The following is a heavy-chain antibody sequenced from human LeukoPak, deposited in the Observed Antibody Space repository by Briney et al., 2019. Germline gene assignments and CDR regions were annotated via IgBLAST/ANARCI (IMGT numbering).Heavy chain of an antibody. J-gene: IGHJ4*02. D-gene: IGHD3-10*01. CDR2: IWYDGSNK. Sequence: GGSLRLSCAASGFTFSTYGIHWVRQAPGKGLEWVAVIWYDGSNKYYADSVKGRFTISRDNSKNTLYLQMNSLRAEDTAVYYCARAVGPYDYWGQGTLVTVSS. CDR3: ARAVGPYDY. V-gene: IGHV3-33*01. CDR1: GFTFSTYG.